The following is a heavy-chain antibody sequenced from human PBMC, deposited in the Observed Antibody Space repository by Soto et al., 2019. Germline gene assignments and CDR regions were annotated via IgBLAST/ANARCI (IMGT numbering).Heavy chain of an antibody. CDR1: GFTFSSYS. Sequence: GGSLRLSCAASGFTFSSYSMNWVRQAPGKGLEWVSSISSSINYIYYADSVKGRFTISRDNTKNALYLQMNSLRADDTAVYYTASAPYDSSGYYAFDIRGQGTMVTVSS. V-gene: IGHV3-21*01. CDR3: ASAPYDSSGYYAFDI. J-gene: IGHJ3*02. CDR2: ISSSINYI. D-gene: IGHD3-22*01.